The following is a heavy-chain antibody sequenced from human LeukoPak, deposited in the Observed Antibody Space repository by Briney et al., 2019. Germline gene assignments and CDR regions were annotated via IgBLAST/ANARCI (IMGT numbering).Heavy chain of an antibody. CDR3: XTDXWXLLYYYGMDV. J-gene: IGHJ6*02. D-gene: IGHD1-26*01. CDR2: IKSKTDGGTT. Sequence: GGSLRLSCAASGFTFSNAWMSWVRQAPGKGLEWVGRIKSKTDGGTTDYAAPVKGRFTISRDDSKNALYLQMNSLKTEDTAVNYCXTDXWXLLYYYGMDVWGQGTTVTVSS. CDR1: GFTFSNAW. V-gene: IGHV3-15*01.